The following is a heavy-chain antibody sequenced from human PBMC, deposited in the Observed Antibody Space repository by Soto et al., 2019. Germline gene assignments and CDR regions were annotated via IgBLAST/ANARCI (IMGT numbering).Heavy chain of an antibody. J-gene: IGHJ4*02. V-gene: IGHV3-74*01. CDR3: ARDGSGWDYYFDF. D-gene: IGHD6-19*01. CDR2: IDSDESDT. CDR1: GFTFNNYW. Sequence: GGSLRLSCAASGFTFNNYWMHWVRQAPGKGLVWVSRIDSDESDTNYADSVKGRFTISRDNAKNTLYLQMNSLRAEDTAVYYCARDGSGWDYYFDFWGQGALVTVSS.